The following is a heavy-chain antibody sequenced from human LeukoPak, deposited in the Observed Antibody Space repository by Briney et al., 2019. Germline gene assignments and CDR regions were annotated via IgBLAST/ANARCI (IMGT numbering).Heavy chain of an antibody. Sequence: ASVKVSCKASGYTFTSYGISWVRQAPGQGLEGMGWISAYNGNTNYAQKLQGRVTMTTDTSTSTAYMELRSLRFDDTAVYYCARSGDFWSGYVRDFDYWGQGTLVTVSS. D-gene: IGHD3-3*01. CDR3: ARSGDFWSGYVRDFDY. J-gene: IGHJ4*02. CDR1: GYTFTSYG. V-gene: IGHV1-18*01. CDR2: ISAYNGNT.